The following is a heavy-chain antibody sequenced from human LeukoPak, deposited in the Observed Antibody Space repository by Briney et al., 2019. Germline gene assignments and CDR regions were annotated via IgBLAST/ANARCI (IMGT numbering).Heavy chain of an antibody. V-gene: IGHV1-69*04. CDR2: IIPILGIA. Sequence: SVKVSCKACGGTFSSYAISWVRQAPGQGLEWMGRIIPILGIANYAQKFQGRVTITADKSTSTAYMELSSLRSEDTAVYYCARYNWNDAVYIDYWGQGTLVTVSS. D-gene: IGHD1-20*01. CDR1: GGTFSSYA. CDR3: ARYNWNDAVYIDY. J-gene: IGHJ4*02.